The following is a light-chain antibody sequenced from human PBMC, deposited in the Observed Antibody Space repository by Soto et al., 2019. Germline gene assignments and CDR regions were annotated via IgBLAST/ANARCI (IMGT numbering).Light chain of an antibody. CDR2: DAS. Sequence: EIVLTQSPGTLSLSPGDRATLSCRASQSVSSSYLAWYQQKPGQAPRLLIYDASNRATGIPARFSGSGSGTDFTLTISSLEPEDFAVYYCQQRSNWPPTFGQGTKVDIK. J-gene: IGKJ1*01. CDR3: QQRSNWPPT. V-gene: IGKV3D-20*02. CDR1: QSVSSSY.